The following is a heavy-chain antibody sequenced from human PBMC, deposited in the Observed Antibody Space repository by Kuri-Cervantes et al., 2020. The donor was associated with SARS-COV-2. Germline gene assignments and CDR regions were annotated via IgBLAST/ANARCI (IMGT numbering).Heavy chain of an antibody. CDR2: IYYSGST. Sequence: GSLRLSCTVSGGSISSSSYYWGWIRQPPGKGLEWIGSIYYSGSTYYNPSLKSRVTISVDTSKNQFSLKLSSVTAADTAVYYCARYGPPRYYFDYWGQGTPVTVSS. V-gene: IGHV4-39*07. CDR1: GGSISSSSYY. J-gene: IGHJ4*02. CDR3: ARYGPPRYYFDY. D-gene: IGHD4-17*01.